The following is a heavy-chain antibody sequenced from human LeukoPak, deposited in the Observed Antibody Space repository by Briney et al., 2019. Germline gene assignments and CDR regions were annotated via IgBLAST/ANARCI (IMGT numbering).Heavy chain of an antibody. Sequence: SETLSLTCAVSGGSISSGDYSWSWIRQPPGKALEWIGFIYHSGSTYYNPSLRSRVTISKDKSKNQFSLRLSSVTAADTAMYYCTSVLWGAYFDYWGLGTLVTVSS. CDR2: IYHSGST. D-gene: IGHD3-16*01. J-gene: IGHJ4*02. CDR3: TSVLWGAYFDY. V-gene: IGHV4-30-2*01. CDR1: GGSISSGDYS.